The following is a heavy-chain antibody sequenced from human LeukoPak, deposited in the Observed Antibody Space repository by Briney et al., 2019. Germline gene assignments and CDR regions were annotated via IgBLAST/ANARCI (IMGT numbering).Heavy chain of an antibody. J-gene: IGHJ4*02. V-gene: IGHV3-30*02. CDR1: GFTFSSYG. Sequence: GGSLRLSCAASGFTFSSYGMHWVRQAPGKGLGWVAVIRYDGSNKYYADSVKGRFTISRENSKNTLYLKMNSLRAEETAVYYCAKGCSSTSCLDYWGQGTLVTVSS. D-gene: IGHD2-2*01. CDR3: AKGCSSTSCLDY. CDR2: IRYDGSNK.